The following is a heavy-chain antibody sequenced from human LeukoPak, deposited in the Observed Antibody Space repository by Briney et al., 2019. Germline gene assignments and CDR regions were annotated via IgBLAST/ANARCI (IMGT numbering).Heavy chain of an antibody. D-gene: IGHD2-15*01. CDR3: ARGIVVVVGASDHFHH. V-gene: IGHV3-7*01. J-gene: IGHJ4*02. Sequence: PGGSLRLSCVASGFTFSTYWMNWVRQAPGRGVERVGTISPDGSDKYYVDSVKGRFPISRDNAKTSLHLQINRLSADDTALYFCARGIVVVVGASDHFHHWGQGTLIPVSS. CDR2: ISPDGSDK. CDR1: GFTFSTYW.